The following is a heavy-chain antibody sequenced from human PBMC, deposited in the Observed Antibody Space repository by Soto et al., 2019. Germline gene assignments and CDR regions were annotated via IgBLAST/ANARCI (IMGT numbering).Heavy chain of an antibody. J-gene: IGHJ5*02. Sequence: QVQLVQSGAEVKKPGASVKVSCKASGYTFTGYYMHWVRQAPGQGLEWMGWSNPNSGGTNYAQKFQGWVTMSTDTSISTAYMELSRLRADDTAVYYCARGAYDFWSGCQNWFDPWGQGTLVTVSS. V-gene: IGHV1-2*04. CDR2: SNPNSGGT. CDR3: ARGAYDFWSGCQNWFDP. CDR1: GYTFTGYY. D-gene: IGHD3-3*01.